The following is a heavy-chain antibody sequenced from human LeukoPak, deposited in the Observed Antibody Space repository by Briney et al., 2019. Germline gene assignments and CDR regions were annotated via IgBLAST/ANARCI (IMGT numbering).Heavy chain of an antibody. D-gene: IGHD4-17*01. Sequence: PGGSLRLSCAASGFTFDDYGMSWVRQAPGKGPEWISGINWNGGSTGYADSVKGRFTISRDNAKNSLYLQMNSLRAEDTALYYCARAGDYGENDYWGQGTLVTVSS. CDR1: GFTFDDYG. CDR3: ARAGDYGENDY. V-gene: IGHV3-20*04. CDR2: INWNGGST. J-gene: IGHJ4*02.